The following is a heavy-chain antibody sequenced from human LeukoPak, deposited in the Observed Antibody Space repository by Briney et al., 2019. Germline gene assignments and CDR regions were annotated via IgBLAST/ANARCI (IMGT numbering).Heavy chain of an antibody. V-gene: IGHV3-30*18. CDR3: AKDHDIVVVPAFDY. J-gene: IGHJ4*02. CDR2: ISYDGSNK. Sequence: GRSLRLSCAASGFTFSSYGMHWVRQAPGKGLEWVAVISYDGSNKYYADSVKGRFTISRDNSKNTLCLQMNSLRAEDTAVYYCAKDHDIVVVPAFDYWGQGTLVTVSS. D-gene: IGHD2-2*01. CDR1: GFTFSSYG.